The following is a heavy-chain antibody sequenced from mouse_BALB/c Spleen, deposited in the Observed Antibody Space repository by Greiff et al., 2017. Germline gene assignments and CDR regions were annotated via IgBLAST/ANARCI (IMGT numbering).Heavy chain of an antibody. CDR2: ILPGSGST. D-gene: IGHD2-14*01. CDR1: GYTFSSYW. V-gene: IGHV1-9*01. Sequence: VQLKESGAELMKPGASVKISCKATGYTFSSYWIEWVKQRPGHGLEWIGEILPGSGSTNYNEKFKGKATFTADTSSHTAYMQLSSLTSEDSAVYYCTRGGYDYYFDYWGQGTTLTVSS. J-gene: IGHJ2*01. CDR3: TRGGYDYYFDY.